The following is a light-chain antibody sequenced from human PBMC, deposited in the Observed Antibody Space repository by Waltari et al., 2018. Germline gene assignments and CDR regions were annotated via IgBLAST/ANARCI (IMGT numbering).Light chain of an antibody. J-gene: IGLJ3*02. CDR3: QTGGHGTGV. CDR2: VYSDGSH. V-gene: IGLV4-69*01. Sequence: QLVLTQSPSASASLGASVKLTCTLSSGHTSNVIAWHQQQPEKGPRYLMKVYSDGSHSKGDGIPDRVSGSSSGAERYLSIASVQSGDEADYYCQTGGHGTGVFGGGTKRTVL. CDR1: SGHTSNV.